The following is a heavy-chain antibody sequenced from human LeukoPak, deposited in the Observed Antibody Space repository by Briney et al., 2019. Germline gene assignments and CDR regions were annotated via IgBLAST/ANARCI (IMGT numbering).Heavy chain of an antibody. Sequence: GGSLRLSCVASGFTVSSTNMSWVRQAPGKGLEWVSVIYTAGSTYYTDSVKGRFTISRDNSRNTLYLQMHSLRAEDTAVYYCARDFPIFDSRDYWGQGTLVTVSS. CDR1: GFTVSSTN. D-gene: IGHD3-22*01. CDR2: IYTAGST. CDR3: ARDFPIFDSRDY. J-gene: IGHJ4*02. V-gene: IGHV3-66*01.